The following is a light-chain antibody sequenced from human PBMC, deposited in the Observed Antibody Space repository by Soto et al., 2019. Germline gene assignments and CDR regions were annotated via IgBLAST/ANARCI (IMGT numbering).Light chain of an antibody. CDR3: SSYTSSSIAHV. V-gene: IGLV2-14*01. CDR2: YVS. CDR1: SSDVGGYNY. J-gene: IGLJ1*01. Sequence: QSALTQPASVSGSPGQSITISCTGTSSDVGGYNYVSWYQQHPGKAPKLMIYYVSNRPSGVSNRFSGSKYGNTASLTISGLQAEDEADYYCSSYTSSSIAHVFGTGTKLTVL.